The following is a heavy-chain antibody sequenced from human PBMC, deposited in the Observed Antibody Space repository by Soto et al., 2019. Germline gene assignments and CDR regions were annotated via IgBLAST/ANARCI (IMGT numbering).Heavy chain of an antibody. J-gene: IGHJ4*02. CDR2: IYYRGST. CDR1: AVSSSSYY. Sequence: SQTRSLASTVYAVSSSSYYRRWIRQAPEKALVWIGYIYYRGSTNYNPSLESRVTISVDTSKNQCSLKLSSVTAADTAFYYCARVTTVIWPFDYRGPGTLVT. CDR3: ARVTTVIWPFDY. V-gene: IGHV4-59*01. D-gene: IGHD3-10*01.